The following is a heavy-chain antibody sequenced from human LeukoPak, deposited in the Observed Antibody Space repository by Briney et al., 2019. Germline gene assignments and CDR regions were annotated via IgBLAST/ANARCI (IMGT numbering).Heavy chain of an antibody. Sequence: SETLSLTCTVSGGSISSGSYYWSWIRQPAGKGLEWIGRIYTSGSTNYNPSLKSRVTISVDTSKNQFSLKLSSVTAADTAVYYCARRSVVVIAINYFDYWGQGTLVTVSS. J-gene: IGHJ4*02. D-gene: IGHD2-21*01. CDR2: IYTSGST. V-gene: IGHV4-61*02. CDR1: GGSISSGSYY. CDR3: ARRSVVVIAINYFDY.